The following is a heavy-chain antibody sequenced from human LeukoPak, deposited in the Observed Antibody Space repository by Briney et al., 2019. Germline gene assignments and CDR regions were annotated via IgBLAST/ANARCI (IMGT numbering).Heavy chain of an antibody. CDR1: GFSFSSYS. CDR3: ARCPTADFWSGYYPYYFDY. Sequence: PGGSLRLTCAASGFSFSSYSMNWVRQAPGKGLEWVSLISGDGGYTYYADSVKGRFTISRDNSKNSLYLQMNSLRTEDTALYYCARCPTADFWSGYYPYYFDYWGQGTLVTVSS. CDR2: ISGDGGYT. V-gene: IGHV3-43*02. J-gene: IGHJ4*02. D-gene: IGHD3-3*01.